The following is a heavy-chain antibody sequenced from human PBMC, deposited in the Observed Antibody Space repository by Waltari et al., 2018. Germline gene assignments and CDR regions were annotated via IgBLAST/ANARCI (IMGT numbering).Heavy chain of an antibody. D-gene: IGHD3-10*01. Sequence: QITLKETGPTLVQPTQTLALTCTFSGFSLTTSGVAVGWIRQPPGKALEWLVHIYWDNDKRYNPSLKSRITIIKDTSKNQVILIMTNTDPVDTGTYFCAHRLIGSNTWDYGAFDIWGQGTVVTVS. CDR1: GFSLTTSGVA. CDR3: AHRLIGSNTWDYGAFDI. V-gene: IGHV2-5*02. CDR2: IYWDNDK. J-gene: IGHJ3*02.